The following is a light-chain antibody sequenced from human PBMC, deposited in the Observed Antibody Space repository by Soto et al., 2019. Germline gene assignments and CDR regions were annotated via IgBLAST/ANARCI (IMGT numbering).Light chain of an antibody. Sequence: SYELTQPPSVSMAPGQTARITCGGNNIGSKSVHWYQQKPGQAPVLVVYDDSDRPSVTPERLSGSNSGNTATLTISSVEAGDEADYYCQVWDRSSDHPYWVFGGGTKLTVL. V-gene: IGLV3-21*02. CDR2: DDS. CDR3: QVWDRSSDHPYWV. J-gene: IGLJ3*02. CDR1: NIGSKS.